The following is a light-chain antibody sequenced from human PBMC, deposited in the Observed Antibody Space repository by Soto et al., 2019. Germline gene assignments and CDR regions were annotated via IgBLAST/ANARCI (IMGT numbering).Light chain of an antibody. CDR2: DVS. J-gene: IGLJ1*01. CDR3: CSYAGSYTHYV. V-gene: IGLV2-11*01. Sequence: QSALTQPRSVSGSPGQSITNSCTGTSSDVGGYNYVSWYRQHPGKAPKLMIYDVSKRPSGVPDRFSGSKSGNTASLTISGLQAEDEADYYCCSYAGSYTHYVFGTGTKVTVL. CDR1: SSDVGGYNY.